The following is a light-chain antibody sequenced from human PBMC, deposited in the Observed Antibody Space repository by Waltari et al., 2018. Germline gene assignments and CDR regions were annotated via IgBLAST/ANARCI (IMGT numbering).Light chain of an antibody. CDR3: MQGLQIPWT. Sequence: EIVMTQSPLSLPVTPGEPASIPCRSSQCLLHSNGNTYLAWFLQRPGQSPQFLIFLASRRASGVPDRFSGYGSGTDFTLNISRVEAEDVGIYYCMQGLQIPWTFGQGTRADIK. V-gene: IGKV2-28*01. J-gene: IGKJ1*01. CDR1: QCLLHSNGNTY. CDR2: LAS.